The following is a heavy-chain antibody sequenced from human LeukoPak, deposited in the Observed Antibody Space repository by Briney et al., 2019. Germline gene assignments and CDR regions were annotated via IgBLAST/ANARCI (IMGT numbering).Heavy chain of an antibody. J-gene: IGHJ4*02. CDR2: INTNGSST. CDR1: GFTFSSYW. D-gene: IGHD1-14*01. V-gene: IGHV3-74*01. CDR3: ASSKGGNLAFDY. Sequence: GGSLRLSCAASGFTFSSYWMHWVRQAPGKGLVWVSRINTNGSSTTYADSVKGRFTISRDNAKYTLYLQMNSLRAEDTAVYYCASSKGGNLAFDYWGQGTLVTVSS.